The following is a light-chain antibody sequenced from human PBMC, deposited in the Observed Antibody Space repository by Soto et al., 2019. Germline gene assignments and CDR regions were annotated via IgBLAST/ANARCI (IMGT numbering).Light chain of an antibody. CDR3: QQYGSSPET. J-gene: IGKJ1*01. Sequence: EIVMTQSPATLAVSPGERASLSCMASRNVNSTVAWYQRRPGQAPRLLIYVASNRATGIPDRFSGSGSGTDFTLTISRLAPEDFAVYYCQQYGSSPETFGQGTKVDIK. CDR2: VAS. V-gene: IGKV3-20*01. CDR1: RNVNST.